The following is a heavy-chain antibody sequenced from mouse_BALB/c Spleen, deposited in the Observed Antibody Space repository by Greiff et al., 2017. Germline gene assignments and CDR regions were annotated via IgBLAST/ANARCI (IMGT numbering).Heavy chain of an antibody. CDR2: ISSGGSYT. V-gene: IGHV5-9-4*01. CDR3: ARKGYDGAMDY. Sequence: DVKLVESGGGLVKPGGSLKLSCAASGFTFSSYAMSWVRQSPEKRLEWVAEISSGGSYTYYPDTVTGRFTISRDNAKNTLYLEMSSLRSEDTAMYYCARKGYDGAMDYWGQGTSVTVSS. CDR1: GFTFSSYA. D-gene: IGHD2-14*01. J-gene: IGHJ4*01.